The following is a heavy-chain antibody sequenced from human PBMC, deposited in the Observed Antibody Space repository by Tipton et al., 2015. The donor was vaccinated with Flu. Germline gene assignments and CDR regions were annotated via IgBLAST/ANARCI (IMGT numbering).Heavy chain of an antibody. CDR2: IFSGAST. J-gene: IGHJ4*02. V-gene: IGHV3-53*01. D-gene: IGHD5-18*01. Sequence: VQLVQSGGGLIQPGGSLRLSCAASGFTVSSNYMSWVRQAPGRGLEWVSVIFSGASTYYADSVKGRFTISRDNSKNTLYLQMNSLRAEDTAVYYCARRRARGYNYEWRDFSFESWCQGTLVTVSS. CDR3: ARRRARGYNYEWRDFSFES. CDR1: GFTVSSNY.